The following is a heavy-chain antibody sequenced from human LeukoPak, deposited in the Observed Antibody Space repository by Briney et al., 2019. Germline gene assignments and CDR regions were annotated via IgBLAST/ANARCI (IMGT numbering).Heavy chain of an antibody. J-gene: IGHJ3*02. CDR1: GDSISNNFYY. Sequence: PSETLSLTCSVFGDSISNNFYYWGWIRQTPGKGLAWIASIDYTGTTYYNPSFKSRVSISMDTSKNQFSLKLSSVTAADTAVYYCARHDRALRGAFDIWGQGTMVTVSS. D-gene: IGHD1-14*01. CDR3: ARHDRALRGAFDI. V-gene: IGHV4-39*01. CDR2: IDYTGTT.